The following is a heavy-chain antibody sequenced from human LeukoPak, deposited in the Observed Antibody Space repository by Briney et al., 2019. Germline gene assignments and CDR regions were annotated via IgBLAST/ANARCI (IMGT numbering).Heavy chain of an antibody. CDR3: ARDDSSSWFYYYIDV. V-gene: IGHV4-61*02. D-gene: IGHD6-13*01. CDR2: IYTSGST. CDR1: GGSISSGSYY. J-gene: IGHJ6*03. Sequence: PSQTLSLTCTVSGGSISSGSYYWNWIRQPAGKGLEWIGRIYTSGSTNYSPSLKSRVTISVDTSKNQFSLRLSSVTAADTAVYYCARDDSSSWFYYYIDVWGKGTTVTVSS.